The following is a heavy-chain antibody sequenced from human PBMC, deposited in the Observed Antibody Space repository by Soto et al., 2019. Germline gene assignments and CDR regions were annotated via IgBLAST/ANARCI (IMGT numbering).Heavy chain of an antibody. D-gene: IGHD6-13*01. CDR2: INSGGEYF. CDR3: ATDGASGAALGV. J-gene: IGHJ6*02. Sequence: EVQLVESGGGLVKPGGSLRLSCAASGLTFSTYGMNWVRQAPGKGLEWVSSINSGGEYFDYADSVKGRLTISRYNAKNSLYLQLYSLRVEDTAVYYFATDGASGAALGVWGQGTTVTVSS. CDR1: GLTFSTYG. V-gene: IGHV3-21*01.